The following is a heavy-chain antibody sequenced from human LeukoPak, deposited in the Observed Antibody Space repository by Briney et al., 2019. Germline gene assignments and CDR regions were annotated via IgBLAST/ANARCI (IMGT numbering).Heavy chain of an antibody. CDR1: GFTFSSYG. V-gene: IGHV3-33*01. Sequence: GGSLRLSCAASGFTFSSYGMHWVRQAPGKGLEWVAVIWYDGSNKYYADSVKGRFTISRDNSKNTLYLQMNSLRAEDTAVYYCARGPSGSTPDHLLYFDYWGQGTLVTVSS. D-gene: IGHD1-26*01. CDR2: IWYDGSNK. CDR3: ARGPSGSTPDHLLYFDY. J-gene: IGHJ4*02.